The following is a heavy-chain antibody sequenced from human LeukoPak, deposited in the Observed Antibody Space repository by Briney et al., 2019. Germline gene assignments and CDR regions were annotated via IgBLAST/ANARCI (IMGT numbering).Heavy chain of an antibody. CDR3: ARDRPYCSSTSCYNYYYYMDV. CDR2: IYTSGST. Sequence: PSETLSLTCTVSGDSISGYYWSWIRQPAGKGLEWIGRIYTSGSTNYNPSLKSRVTISVDTSKNQFSLKLSSVTAADTAVYYCARDRPYCSSTSCYNYYYYMDVWGKGTTVTVSS. CDR1: GDSISGYY. V-gene: IGHV4-4*07. D-gene: IGHD2-2*02. J-gene: IGHJ6*03.